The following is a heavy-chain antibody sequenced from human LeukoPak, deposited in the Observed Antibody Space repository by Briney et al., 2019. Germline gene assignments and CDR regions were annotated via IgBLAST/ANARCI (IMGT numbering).Heavy chain of an antibody. CDR3: TADVLKSGYGDRQTFDY. J-gene: IGHJ4*02. V-gene: IGHV3-15*01. CDR1: GFTFSNAW. D-gene: IGHD4-17*01. CDR2: IKTKTDGGTT. Sequence: PGGSLRLSCAASGFTFSNAWMSWVRQAPGKGLEWVGRIKTKTDGGTTDYAAPVKGRFSITRDDSADTLYLQMNNLKTDDTAVYYCTADVLKSGYGDRQTFDYWGQGTLVTVSS.